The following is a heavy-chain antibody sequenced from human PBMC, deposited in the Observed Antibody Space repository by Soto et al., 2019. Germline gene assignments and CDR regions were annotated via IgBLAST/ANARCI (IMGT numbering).Heavy chain of an antibody. CDR2: VSWEGITT. CDR3: AKDPGESDFSRWYFDY. CDR1: GFTFDDYT. V-gene: IGHV3-43*01. D-gene: IGHD3-3*01. Sequence: GGSLRLSCAASGFTFDDYTMHWVRQAPGRGLEWVSLVSWEGITTYYADSVKGRFTISRDNSKNSLFLEMTSLRSEDTAFYYCAKDPGESDFSRWYFDYWGQGTLVTVPS. J-gene: IGHJ4*02.